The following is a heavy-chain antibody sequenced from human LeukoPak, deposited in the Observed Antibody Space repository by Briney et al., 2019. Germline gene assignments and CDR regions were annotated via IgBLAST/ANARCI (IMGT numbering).Heavy chain of an antibody. CDR2: ISYDGSNK. D-gene: IGHD1-14*01. CDR1: GFTFSSYG. CDR3: AKDGAPGPADY. J-gene: IGHJ4*02. V-gene: IGHV3-30*18. Sequence: GGSLRLSCAASGFTFSSYGMHWVRQAPGKGLEWVAVISYDGSNKYYADSVKGRFTISRDNSKNTLYLQMNSLRAEDTAVYYCAKDGAPGPADYWGQGTLVTVSS.